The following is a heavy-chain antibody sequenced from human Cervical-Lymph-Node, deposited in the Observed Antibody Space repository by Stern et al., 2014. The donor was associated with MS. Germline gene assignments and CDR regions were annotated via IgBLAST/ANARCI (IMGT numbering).Heavy chain of an antibody. CDR3: ARGDSEAPIYYFDY. Sequence: QVQLLQPGSEVKKPGSSVKVSCQTSGGTFNTFAIGWVRQAPGQGLEWMGGITPLFDATNYAQKFQGRLTITADESTRTVYMELSSLRFDDTAMYYCARGDSEAPIYYFDYWGQGTLVTVSS. CDR2: ITPLFDAT. CDR1: GGTFNTFA. J-gene: IGHJ4*02. V-gene: IGHV1-69*01. D-gene: IGHD2-21*01.